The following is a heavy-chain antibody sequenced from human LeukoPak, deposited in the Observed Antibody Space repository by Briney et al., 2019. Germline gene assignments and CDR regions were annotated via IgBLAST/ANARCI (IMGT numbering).Heavy chain of an antibody. Sequence: PSETLSLTCTVSGGSISSGSYYWSWIRQPAGKGLEWIGRIYTSGSTNYNPSLKSRVTISVDTSKNQFSLKLSSVTAADTAVYYCARDGNYYGSGSYHDYWGQGTLVTVSS. D-gene: IGHD3-10*01. V-gene: IGHV4-61*02. CDR2: IYTSGST. J-gene: IGHJ4*02. CDR3: ARDGNYYGSGSYHDY. CDR1: GGSISSGSYY.